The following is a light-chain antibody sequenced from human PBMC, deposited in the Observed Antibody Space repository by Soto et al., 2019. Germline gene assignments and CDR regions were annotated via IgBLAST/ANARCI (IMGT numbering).Light chain of an antibody. CDR2: AAS. CDR3: QKYNSAL. J-gene: IGKJ3*01. CDR1: QGIRNY. Sequence: DIQMTQSPSSLSASVGDRVTITCRASQGIRNYLAWYQQKPGKVPKLLIYAASTLQSGVPSRFSGSGSGTDFTLTISSLQPEDVTTYYCQKYNSALLGPGTKVDIK. V-gene: IGKV1-27*01.